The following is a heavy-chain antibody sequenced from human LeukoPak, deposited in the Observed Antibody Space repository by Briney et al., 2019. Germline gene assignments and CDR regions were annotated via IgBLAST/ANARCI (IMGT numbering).Heavy chain of an antibody. V-gene: IGHV1-8*03. CDR1: GYTFTSYD. D-gene: IGHD3-3*01. Sequence: ASVKVSCKASGYTFTSYDINWVRQATGQGLEWMGWMNPNSGNTGYAQKFQGRVTITRNTSISTAYMELSSLRSEGTAVYYCARVRGYDFWSGSYNWFDPWGQGTLVTVSS. J-gene: IGHJ5*02. CDR3: ARVRGYDFWSGSYNWFDP. CDR2: MNPNSGNT.